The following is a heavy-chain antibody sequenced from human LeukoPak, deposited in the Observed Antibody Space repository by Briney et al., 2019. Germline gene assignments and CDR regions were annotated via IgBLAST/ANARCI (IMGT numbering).Heavy chain of an antibody. Sequence: GGSLRLSGAASGVSVSSNHMSWVRQAPGKGLEWVSVIYSSGNTHYADSVKGRFTISRDNSKNTLYLQMNSLRAEDTAVYYCAREGYEYLGYPFDYWGQGTLVTVSS. CDR3: AREGYEYLGYPFDY. CDR2: IYSSGNT. J-gene: IGHJ4*02. V-gene: IGHV3-66*01. CDR1: GVSVSSNH. D-gene: IGHD5-18*01.